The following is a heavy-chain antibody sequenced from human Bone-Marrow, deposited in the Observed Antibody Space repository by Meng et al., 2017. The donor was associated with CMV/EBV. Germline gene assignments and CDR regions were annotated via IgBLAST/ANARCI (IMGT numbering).Heavy chain of an antibody. CDR1: GFTFSSYS. D-gene: IGHD2-15*01. Sequence: GESLKISCAASGFTFSSYSMNWVRQAPGKGLEWVSSISSSTSYIYYADSLKGRFTISRDNAKNSLYLQMNSLRAEDTAVYYCARVRTSCSGGSCYYGRVDDWGQGTGVTGSS. J-gene: IGHJ4*02. CDR2: ISSSTSYI. CDR3: ARVRTSCSGGSCYYGRVDD. V-gene: IGHV3-21*01.